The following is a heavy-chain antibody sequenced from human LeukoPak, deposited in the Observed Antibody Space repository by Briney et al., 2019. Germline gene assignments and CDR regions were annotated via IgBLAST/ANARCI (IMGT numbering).Heavy chain of an antibody. V-gene: IGHV1-69*05. CDR1: GGTFSSYA. J-gene: IGHJ3*02. Sequence: SVKVSCKASGGTFSSYAISWVRQAPGQRLEWMGRIIPIFGSANYAQKFQGRVTITTDESTSTAYMELSSLRSEDTAVYYCAVCIAVAPTKNAFDIWGQGTMVTVSS. CDR3: AVCIAVAPTKNAFDI. D-gene: IGHD6-19*01. CDR2: IIPIFGSA.